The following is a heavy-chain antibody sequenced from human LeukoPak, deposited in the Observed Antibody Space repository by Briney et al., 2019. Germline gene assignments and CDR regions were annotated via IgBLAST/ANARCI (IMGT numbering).Heavy chain of an antibody. Sequence: PEGSLRLSCAASGFTFRSYGMHWVRQAPGKGLEWVAFIRYDGSDKYYADSVKGRFTISRDNSANTLSLQTNGLSTEDTAVYYCARVGGSGWPLDYWGQGTLVTVSS. CDR2: IRYDGSDK. J-gene: IGHJ4*02. D-gene: IGHD6-19*01. V-gene: IGHV3-30*02. CDR1: GFTFRSYG. CDR3: ARVGGSGWPLDY.